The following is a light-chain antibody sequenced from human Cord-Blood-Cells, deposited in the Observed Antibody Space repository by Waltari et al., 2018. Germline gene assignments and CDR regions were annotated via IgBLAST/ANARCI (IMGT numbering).Light chain of an antibody. Sequence: EIVLTQSPATLSLSPGERATLSCRASQSVSSYLAWYQQKPGQAPRLLIYDASNRATRIPARFSGSGSGTDFTLTISSLAPEDFAVYYCQQRSNWPPTWTFGQGTKVEIK. V-gene: IGKV3-11*01. CDR2: DAS. CDR3: QQRSNWPPTWT. CDR1: QSVSSY. J-gene: IGKJ1*01.